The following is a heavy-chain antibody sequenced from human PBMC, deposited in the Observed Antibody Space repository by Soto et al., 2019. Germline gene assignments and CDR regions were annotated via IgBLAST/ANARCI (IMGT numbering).Heavy chain of an antibody. CDR1: GGSISSSSYY. D-gene: IGHD3-16*01. CDR3: ARDRLWGFDY. CDR2: IYYSGST. V-gene: IGHV4-31*03. J-gene: IGHJ4*02. Sequence: SETLSLTCTVSGGSISSSSYYWGWIRQPPGKGLEWIGYIYYSGSTYYNPSLKSRVTISVDTSKNQFSLKLSSVTAADTAVYYCARDRLWGFDYWGQGTLVTVSS.